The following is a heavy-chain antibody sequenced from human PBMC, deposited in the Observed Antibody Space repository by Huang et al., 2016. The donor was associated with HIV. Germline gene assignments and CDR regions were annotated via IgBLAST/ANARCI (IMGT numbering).Heavy chain of an antibody. Sequence: QVQLQESGPGLVKPSEPLSRTCTASGGSVSSGSYSWSWIRKPPGKGRVLSGYIYYSGATNDNPFLKSRVTISVDTSKNQFSLKLSSVTAADTAVYYCARVDLLLGKYGDYEENAFDIWGQGTMVTVSS. CDR2: IYYSGAT. J-gene: IGHJ3*02. CDR1: GGSVSSGSYS. D-gene: IGHD4-17*01. V-gene: IGHV4-61*01. CDR3: ARVDLLLGKYGDYEENAFDI.